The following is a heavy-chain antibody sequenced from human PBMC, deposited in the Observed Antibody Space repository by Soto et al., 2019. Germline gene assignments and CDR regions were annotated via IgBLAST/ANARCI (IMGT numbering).Heavy chain of an antibody. V-gene: IGHV1-18*01. CDR2: ISAYNGNT. D-gene: IGHD6-13*01. CDR1: GYTFSSYG. CDR3: ARDQLAAAGPQNCFDP. Sequence: QVQLVQCGAEVKKPGASVKVSCKASGYTFSSYGISWVRQAPGQGLEWMGWISAYNGNTKYAQKLPGRVTMTTDTSPSTAYMELRSLRYDDTAVYYCARDQLAAAGPQNCFDPCGQGTLVTVSS. J-gene: IGHJ5*02.